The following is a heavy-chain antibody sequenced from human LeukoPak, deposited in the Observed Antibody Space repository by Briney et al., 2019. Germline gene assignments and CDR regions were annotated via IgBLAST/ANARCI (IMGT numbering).Heavy chain of an antibody. D-gene: IGHD2-15*01. J-gene: IGHJ4*02. CDR3: AKDESYCSGGSCYPVVVY. V-gene: IGHV3-23*01. CDR1: GFTFSSYA. CDR2: ISGSGGST. Sequence: QPGGSLRLSCAASGFTFSSYAMSWVRQAPGKGLEWVSAISGSGGSTYYADSVKGRFTISRDNSKNTLYLQMNSLRAEDTAVYYCAKDESYCSGGSCYPVVVYWGQGTLVTVSS.